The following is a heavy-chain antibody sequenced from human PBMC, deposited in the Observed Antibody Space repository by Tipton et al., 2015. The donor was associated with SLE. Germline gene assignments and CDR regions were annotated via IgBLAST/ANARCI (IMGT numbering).Heavy chain of an antibody. J-gene: IGHJ5*02. CDR3: AKDPSSGWSP. V-gene: IGHV3-30*04. D-gene: IGHD6-19*01. Sequence: SLRLSCAASGFTFSSYAMHWVRQAPGKGLEWVAVISYDGSNKYYADSVKGRFTISRDNSKNTLYLQMNSLRAEDTAVYYCAKDPSSGWSPWGQGTLVTVSS. CDR1: GFTFSSYA. CDR2: ISYDGSNK.